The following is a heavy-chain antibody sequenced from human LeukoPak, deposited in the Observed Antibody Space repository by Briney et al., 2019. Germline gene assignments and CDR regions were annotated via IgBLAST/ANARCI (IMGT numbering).Heavy chain of an antibody. CDR2: IIPILGTG. CDR1: GGTFISYT. V-gene: IGHV1-69*06. CDR3: ARGGASHYGSGSYYKAYYYYYYIDV. J-gene: IGHJ6*03. Sequence: GASVKVSCKGSGGTFISYTISWVRQAPGQGVEWRGGIIPILGTGNYAQKFQGRVTITADKSTSTAYMELSSLRSEDTAVYYCARGGASHYGSGSYYKAYYYYYYIDVWGKGTTVTVSS. D-gene: IGHD3-10*01.